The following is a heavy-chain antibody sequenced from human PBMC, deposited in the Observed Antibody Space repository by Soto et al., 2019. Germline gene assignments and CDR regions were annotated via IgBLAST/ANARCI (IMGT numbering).Heavy chain of an antibody. V-gene: IGHV3-30-3*01. J-gene: IGHJ4*02. CDR1: GFTVSSNY. CDR3: ARPSSTYYFDY. CDR2: ISYDGSNT. Sequence: GGSLRLSCAASGFTVSSNYMSWVRQAPGKGLEWVAVISYDGSNTYYADSVKGRFTISRDNSKNTLYLQMDSLRAEDTAVYYCARPSSTYYFDYWGQGTLVTVSS.